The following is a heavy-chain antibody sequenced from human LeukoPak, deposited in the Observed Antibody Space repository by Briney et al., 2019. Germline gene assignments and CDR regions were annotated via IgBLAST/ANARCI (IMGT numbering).Heavy chain of an antibody. Sequence: PSETLSLTCTVSGGSISSSTYYWGWIRQPPGKGLEWIRIINYSGSTYYNPSLKSRVTISVDTSKNQFSLRLSSVTAADTAVYYCARVGFGGYSYGYVDFWGQGTLVTVSS. D-gene: IGHD5-18*01. J-gene: IGHJ4*02. CDR3: ARVGFGGYSYGYVDF. V-gene: IGHV4-39*02. CDR1: GGSISSSTYY. CDR2: INYSGST.